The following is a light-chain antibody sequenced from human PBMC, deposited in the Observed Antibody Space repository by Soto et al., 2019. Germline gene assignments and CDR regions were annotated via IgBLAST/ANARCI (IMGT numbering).Light chain of an antibody. CDR2: KAS. J-gene: IGKJ1*01. V-gene: IGKV1-5*03. Sequence: DIQMTQSPSTLSASVGDRGTITCRASQSITSWLAWYQQKPGKAPKLLIYKASSLESGVPSRFSGSGSGTEFTLTISSLQPDDFATYYCQHYNSYPWTFGQGTKVDIK. CDR1: QSITSW. CDR3: QHYNSYPWT.